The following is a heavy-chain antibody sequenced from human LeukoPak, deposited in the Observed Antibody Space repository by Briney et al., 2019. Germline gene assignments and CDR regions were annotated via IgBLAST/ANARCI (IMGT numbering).Heavy chain of an antibody. J-gene: IGHJ6*03. CDR1: GGSISSYY. V-gene: IGHV4-59*12. CDR2: IYYSGST. CDR3: ARDQTHFDWLYYYYYMDV. Sequence: SETLSLTCTVSGGSISSYYWSWIRQPPGKGLEWIGYIYYSGSTNYNPSLKSRVTISVDTSKNQFSLKLSSVTAADTAVYYCARDQTHFDWLYYYYYMDVWGKGTTVTVSS. D-gene: IGHD3-9*01.